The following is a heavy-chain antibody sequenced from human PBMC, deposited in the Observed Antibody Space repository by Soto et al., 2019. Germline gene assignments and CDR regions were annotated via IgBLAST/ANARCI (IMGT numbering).Heavy chain of an antibody. CDR2: ISYDGSNK. J-gene: IGHJ6*02. CDR1: GFTFSSYA. Sequence: QVQLVESGGGVVQPGRSLRLSCAASGFTFSSYAMHWVRQAPGKGLEWVAVISYDGSNKYYADSVKGRFTISRDNSKNPLYLQMNSLRAEDTAVYYCAREGAMVLYTHYLTYYYCGMDVWGQGTTVTVSS. V-gene: IGHV3-30-3*01. CDR3: AREGAMVLYTHYLTYYYCGMDV. D-gene: IGHD5-18*01.